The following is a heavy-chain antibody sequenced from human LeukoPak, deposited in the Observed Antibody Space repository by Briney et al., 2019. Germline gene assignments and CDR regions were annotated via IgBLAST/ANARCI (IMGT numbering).Heavy chain of an antibody. J-gene: IGHJ3*02. CDR3: ARYYYDGSGYPPEAFDI. D-gene: IGHD3-22*01. CDR2: IYYSGST. Sequence: SETLSLTYTVSGGSISSYYWSWIRQPPGKGLGWIGYIYYSGSTNYNPSLKSRVTISVDTSKNQFSLKLSSVTAADTAVYYCARYYYDGSGYPPEAFDIWGQGTMVTVSS. V-gene: IGHV4-59*01. CDR1: GGSISSYY.